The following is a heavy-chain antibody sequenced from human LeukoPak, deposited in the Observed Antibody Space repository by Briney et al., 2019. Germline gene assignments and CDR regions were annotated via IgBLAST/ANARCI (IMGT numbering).Heavy chain of an antibody. CDR2: IKQDRSGK. Sequence: GRSLRLSCAASGFTFSNYAMHWVRQAPGKGLELVANIKQDRSGKYYVDSVKGRFTISRDNAKNSLYLQMNSLRAEDTAVYYCARLREIPVFGVVTKSTSYFDYWGQGTLVTVSS. V-gene: IGHV3-7*01. J-gene: IGHJ4*02. CDR3: ARLREIPVFGVVTKSTSYFDY. CDR1: GFTFSNYA. D-gene: IGHD3-3*01.